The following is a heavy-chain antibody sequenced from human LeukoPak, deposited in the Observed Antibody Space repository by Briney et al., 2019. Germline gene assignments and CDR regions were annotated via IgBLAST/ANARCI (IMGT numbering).Heavy chain of an antibody. CDR2: INPNSGDT. CDR1: GYTLNVYY. Sequence: ASVKVSCKASGYTLNVYYMHWVRQAPGQGLEWMGWINPNSGDTNYAQKFQGRVTMTRDTFISTVYMELNRLRSDDTAVYYCARGIRRSSGNYYGDNWFDPWGQGTLVTVSS. J-gene: IGHJ5*02. V-gene: IGHV1-2*02. CDR3: ARGIRRSSGNYYGDNWFDP. D-gene: IGHD1-26*01.